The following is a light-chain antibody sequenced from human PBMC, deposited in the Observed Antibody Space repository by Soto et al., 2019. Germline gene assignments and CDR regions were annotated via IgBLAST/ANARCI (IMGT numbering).Light chain of an antibody. Sequence: DIQMPQSPSSLSASIGDGVTITCRASQTISAFLNWYQLKPGKAPKLLIYAASTLQSGVPSRFSGSGSGADFTLTISSLQPEDFATYYCQQGYSLPWTFGQGTTVGIK. J-gene: IGKJ1*01. CDR1: QTISAF. V-gene: IGKV1-39*01. CDR3: QQGYSLPWT. CDR2: AAS.